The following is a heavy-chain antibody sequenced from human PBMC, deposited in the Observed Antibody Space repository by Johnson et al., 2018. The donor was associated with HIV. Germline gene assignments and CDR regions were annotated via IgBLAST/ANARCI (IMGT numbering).Heavy chain of an antibody. CDR1: GFTFSSYA. CDR2: ISFDGSNK. J-gene: IGHJ3*01. D-gene: IGHD3-16*01. V-gene: IGHV3-30*03. CDR3: ARDPGGMDGSFDL. Sequence: QVLLVESGGGLVQPGGSLRLSCAASGFTFSSYAMSWVRQAPGKWLEWLAFISFDGSNKYFGGSVEGRFDISRENSKNSHYLHMNSLRPEDTAIYYCARDPGGMDGSFDLWGQGTMVTVSS.